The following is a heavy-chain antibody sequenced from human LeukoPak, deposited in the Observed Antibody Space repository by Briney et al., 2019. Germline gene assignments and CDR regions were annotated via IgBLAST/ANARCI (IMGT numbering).Heavy chain of an antibody. V-gene: IGHV5-51*01. CDR3: ARYGKSGTYSHGFDI. J-gene: IGHJ3*02. CDR1: GYSFTGHW. CDR2: IYPGDSDT. Sequence: GESLKISCEAFGYSFTGHWIGWVRQMPGRGLEFMGTIYPGDSDTRYSPSFEGRVSISVDKSMNTAYLQWSGLKASDTAMYYCARYGKSGTYSHGFDIWGQGTMVIVPS. D-gene: IGHD3-10*01.